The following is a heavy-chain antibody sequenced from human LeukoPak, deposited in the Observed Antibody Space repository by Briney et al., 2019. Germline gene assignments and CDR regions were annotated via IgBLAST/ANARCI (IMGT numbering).Heavy chain of an antibody. J-gene: IGHJ6*02. CDR1: GGSISSGGYY. CDR3: ARDPIAVAPFYYGMDV. CDR2: IYYSGST. V-gene: IGHV4-31*03. Sequence: PSETLSLTCTVSGGSISSGGYYWSWIRQHPGKGLEWIGYIYYSGSTYYNPSLKSRVTISVDTSKNQFSLKLNSVTAADTAVYYCARDPIAVAPFYYGMDVWGQGTTVTVSS. D-gene: IGHD6-19*01.